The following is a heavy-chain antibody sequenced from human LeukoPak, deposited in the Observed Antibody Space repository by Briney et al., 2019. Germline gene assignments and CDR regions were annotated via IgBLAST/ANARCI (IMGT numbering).Heavy chain of an antibody. D-gene: IGHD3-22*01. J-gene: IGHJ6*02. CDR1: GYTFTGYY. V-gene: IGHV1-2*06. CDR2: INPNSGGT. Sequence: ASVKVSCKASGYTFTGYYMRWVRQAPGQGLEWMGRINPNSGGTNYAQKFQGRVTMTRDTSISTAYMELSRLRSDDTAVYYCAIGVIKYYYYGMDVWGQGTTVTVSS. CDR3: AIGVIKYYYYGMDV.